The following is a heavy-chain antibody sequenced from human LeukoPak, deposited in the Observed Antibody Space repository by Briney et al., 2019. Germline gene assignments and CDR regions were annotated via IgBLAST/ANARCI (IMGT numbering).Heavy chain of an antibody. CDR3: ARTSRSGRAGGPFDI. V-gene: IGHV4-38-2*01. J-gene: IGHJ3*02. D-gene: IGHD1-26*01. CDR2: IYHDGST. CDR1: GHSLTSAYSISGGYS. Sequence: SETLSLTCDVSGHSLTSAYSISGGYSWGCLRQPPGKGLEWIGSIYHDGSTYYNPSLKSRVTISVDTSDNLFSLNLSSVTAADTAVYFCARTSRSGRAGGPFDIWGLGTMVTVSS.